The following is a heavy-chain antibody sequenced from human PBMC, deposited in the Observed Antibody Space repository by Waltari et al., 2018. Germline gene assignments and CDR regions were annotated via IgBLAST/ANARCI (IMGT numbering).Heavy chain of an antibody. J-gene: IGHJ6*02. V-gene: IGHV3-74*01. CDR2: KDRDGTSE. CDR3: AKVAPRTYRSPVPGRDYYYGMDV. Sequence: EVRLVESGGGLVQPGESLRLSCAASGFTFSRFWMHWVRQAPGKGRVGVERKDRDGTSERDADSVKGRFTSARDNAKNTRDLQMKRLRVEDTAVYYCAKVAPRTYRSPVPGRDYYYGMDVWGQGTTVTVFS. D-gene: IGHD6-13*01. CDR1: GFTFSRFW.